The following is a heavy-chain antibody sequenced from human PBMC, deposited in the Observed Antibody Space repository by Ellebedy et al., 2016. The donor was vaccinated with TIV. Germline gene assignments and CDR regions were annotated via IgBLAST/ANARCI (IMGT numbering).Heavy chain of an antibody. Sequence: SVKVSXXASGGTVSTYAFTWVRQAPGQGLDWMGGIIPVFGTTFYAQKFQGRVTITADESTSTAYMELSSLRSDDTAVYYCAKALSYMVVGGAFDIWGQGTKVTVSS. V-gene: IGHV1-69*13. CDR1: GGTVSTYA. CDR3: AKALSYMVVGGAFDI. J-gene: IGHJ3*02. D-gene: IGHD2-21*01. CDR2: IIPVFGTT.